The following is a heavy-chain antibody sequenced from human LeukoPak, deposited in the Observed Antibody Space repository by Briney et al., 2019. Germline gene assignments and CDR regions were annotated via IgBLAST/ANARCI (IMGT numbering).Heavy chain of an antibody. CDR3: ARVEDIVVVPAYYGMDV. D-gene: IGHD2-2*01. V-gene: IGHV3-23*01. CDR1: GFTFSSYA. CDR2: ISGSGGST. Sequence: PGGSLRLSCAASGFTFSSYAMSWVRQAPGKGLEWVSAISGSGGSTYYADSVKGRFTISRDNSKNTLYLQMNSLRAEDTAVYYCARVEDIVVVPAYYGMDVWGQGTTVTVSS. J-gene: IGHJ6*02.